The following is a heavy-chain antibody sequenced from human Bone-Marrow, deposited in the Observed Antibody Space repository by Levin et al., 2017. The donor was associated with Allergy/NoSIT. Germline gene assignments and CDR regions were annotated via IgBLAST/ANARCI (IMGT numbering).Heavy chain of an antibody. CDR2: ISDNVGST. CDR1: GFSFSSYA. J-gene: IGHJ4*02. Sequence: GGSLRLSCAASGFSFSSYAISWVRQAPGKGLEWVSSISDNVGSTFYADSVKGRFTISRDNSKNTVFLRMNGLRAEDTAFYYCAKEAPGRGYYSYFDHWGQGTLVTVSS. CDR3: AKEAPGRGYYSYFDH. D-gene: IGHD3-3*01. V-gene: IGHV3-23*01.